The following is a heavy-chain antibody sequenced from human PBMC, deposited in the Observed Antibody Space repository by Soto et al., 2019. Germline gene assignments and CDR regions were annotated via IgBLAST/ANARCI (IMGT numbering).Heavy chain of an antibody. CDR2: IKSKTDGGTT. V-gene: IGHV3-15*01. J-gene: IGHJ3*02. D-gene: IGHD3-22*01. CDR3: TGRITMIVVVPDAFDI. CDR1: GFTFSNAW. Sequence: PGGSLRLSCAASGFTFSNAWMSWVRQAPGKGLEWVGRIKSKTDGGTTDYAAPVKGRFTISRDDSKNTLYLQMNSLKTEDTAVYYCTGRITMIVVVPDAFDIWGQGTMVTVSS.